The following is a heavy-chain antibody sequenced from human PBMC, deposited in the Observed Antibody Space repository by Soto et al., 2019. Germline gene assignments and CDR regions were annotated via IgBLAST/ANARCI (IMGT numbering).Heavy chain of an antibody. Sequence: QVQLVLSGAEVKKPGSAVKVSCKDSGGTFSTYSMFWVRQAPGQGLEWMGRIIPMLGIANYAQKFQGRVTITADKSTGTAYMELSSLRSEDTALYYCTIGSWSGEVFDIWGQGTMVTVSS. CDR1: GGTFSTYS. J-gene: IGHJ3*02. D-gene: IGHD2-21*01. CDR2: IIPMLGIA. CDR3: TIGSWSGEVFDI. V-gene: IGHV1-69*02.